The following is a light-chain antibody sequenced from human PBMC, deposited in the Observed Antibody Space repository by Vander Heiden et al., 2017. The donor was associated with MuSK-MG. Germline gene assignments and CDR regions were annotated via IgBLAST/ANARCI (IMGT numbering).Light chain of an antibody. CDR2: GAS. Sequence: PGERATLSCRASQSVSSSYLAWYQQKPGQAPRLLIYGASSRATGIPDTFSGSGSGTDFTLTISILEPEDFAVYYSRQEGSSPLTFGRATKVQIK. CDR3: RQEGSSPLT. CDR1: QSVSSSY. J-gene: IGKJ4*01. V-gene: IGKV3-20*01.